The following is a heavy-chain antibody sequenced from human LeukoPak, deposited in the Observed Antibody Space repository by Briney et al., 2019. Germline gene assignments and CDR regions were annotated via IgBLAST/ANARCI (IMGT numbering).Heavy chain of an antibody. CDR3: ARDPIGYYYGSGSYYND. CDR2: INSDGSST. J-gene: IGHJ4*02. D-gene: IGHD3-10*01. V-gene: IGHV3-74*01. CDR1: GFTFSSYW. Sequence: PGGSLRLSCAASGFTFSSYWMHWVRQAPGKGLVWVSRINSDGSSTRYADSVKGRFTISRDNAKNTLYLQMNSLRAEDTAVYYCARDPIGYYYGSGSYYNDWGQGTLVTVSS.